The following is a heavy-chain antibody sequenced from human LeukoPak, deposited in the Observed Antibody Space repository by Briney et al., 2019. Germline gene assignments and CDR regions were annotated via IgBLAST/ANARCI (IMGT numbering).Heavy chain of an antibody. CDR2: ISGSGGST. CDR3: AKTMGAIDHDY. V-gene: IGHV3-23*01. D-gene: IGHD1-26*01. J-gene: IGHJ4*02. CDR1: EFTFSSYA. Sequence: GGSLRLSCAASEFTFSSYAMAGVRQAPGKGLEWVSAISGSGGSTYYADSVKGRFTISRDNFKNTVYLQMNSLRAEDTAVYYCAKTMGAIDHDYWGQGTLVIVSS.